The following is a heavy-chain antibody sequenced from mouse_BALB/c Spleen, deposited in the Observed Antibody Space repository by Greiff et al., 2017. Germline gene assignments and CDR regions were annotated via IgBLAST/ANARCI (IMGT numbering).Heavy chain of an antibody. CDR3: ARYTGPFDY. Sequence: VQLQQSGPELVKPGASVKISCKASGYAFSSSWMNWVKQRPGQGLEWIGRIYPGDGDTNYNGKFKGKATLTADKSSSTAYMQLSSLTSVDSAVYFCARYTGPFDYWGQGTTLTVSS. D-gene: IGHD4-1*01. V-gene: IGHV1-82*01. J-gene: IGHJ2*01. CDR2: IYPGDGDT. CDR1: GYAFSSSW.